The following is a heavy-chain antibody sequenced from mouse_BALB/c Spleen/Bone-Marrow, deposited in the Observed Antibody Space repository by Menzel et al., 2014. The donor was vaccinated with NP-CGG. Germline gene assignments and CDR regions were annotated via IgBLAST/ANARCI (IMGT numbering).Heavy chain of an antibody. CDR1: GYNFTSYW. Sequence: VQVVESGAELVKPGASVKLSCKASGYNFTSYWMNWVKQRPGQGLEWIGMIHLSDSESRLNQKFKDKATLTVDKSSSTAYMQLSSPTSEDSAVYYCTRYDLTTRAFAYWGQGTLVTVSA. D-gene: IGHD3-3*01. J-gene: IGHJ3*01. CDR3: TRYDLTTRAFAY. CDR2: IHLSDSES. V-gene: IGHV1-69*02.